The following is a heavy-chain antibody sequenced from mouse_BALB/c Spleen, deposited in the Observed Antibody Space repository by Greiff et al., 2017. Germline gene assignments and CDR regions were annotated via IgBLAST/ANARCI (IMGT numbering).Heavy chain of an antibody. CDR2: INPSNGGT. CDR3: TRSEGYGYLYAMDY. D-gene: IGHD2-2*01. Sequence: QVQLQQSGAELVKPGASVKLSCKASGYTFTSYYMYWVKQRPGQGLEWIGEINPSNGGTNFNEKFKSKATLTVDKSSSTAYMQLSSLTSEDSAVYYCTRSEGYGYLYAMDYWGQGTSVTVSS. CDR1: GYTFTSYY. V-gene: IGHV1S81*02. J-gene: IGHJ4*01.